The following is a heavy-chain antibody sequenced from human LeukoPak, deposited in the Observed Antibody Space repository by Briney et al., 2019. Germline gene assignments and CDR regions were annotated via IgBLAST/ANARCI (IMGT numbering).Heavy chain of an antibody. CDR3: ARDRFLSSDYYDSSGYSEPMPSDYYYMDV. J-gene: IGHJ6*03. CDR1: GGSISSYY. CDR2: IYTSGST. Sequence: SETLSLTCTVSGGSISSYYWRWIRQPAGKGLEWIGRIYTSGSTNYNPSLKRRVTTSVDPTKKHLSLKLSSVTAADTAVYYCARDRFLSSDYYDSSGYSEPMPSDYYYMDVWGKGNTVTVSS. D-gene: IGHD3-22*01. V-gene: IGHV4-4*07.